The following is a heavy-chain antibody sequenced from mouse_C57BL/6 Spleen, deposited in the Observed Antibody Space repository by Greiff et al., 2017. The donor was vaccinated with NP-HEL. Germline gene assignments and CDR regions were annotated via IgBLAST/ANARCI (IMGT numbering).Heavy chain of an antibody. CDR1: GYTFTDYE. CDR3: TRYSNPHYYAMDY. J-gene: IGHJ4*01. CDR2: IDPETGGT. D-gene: IGHD2-5*01. Sequence: QVQLKQSGAELVRPGASVTLSCKASGYTFTDYEMHWVKQTPVHGLEWIGAIDPETGGTAYNQKFKGKAILTADKSSSTAYMEIRSLTSEDSAVYYCTRYSNPHYYAMDYWGQGTSVTVSS. V-gene: IGHV1-15*01.